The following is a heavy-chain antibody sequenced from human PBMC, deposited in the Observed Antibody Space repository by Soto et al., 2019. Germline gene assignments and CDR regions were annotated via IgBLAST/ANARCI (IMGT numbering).Heavy chain of an antibody. D-gene: IGHD4-4*01. Sequence: QVHLVQSGAEVKKPGASVKVSCKASGYAFNNYVISWVRKAPAQGLEWMGWLNTYNGNTKSGEKFQGRVTMTTDTSTTTDHIELRSLRTAHPAVYFCARAQTPTESDDWGQGTLVTVSS. CDR1: GYAFNNYV. V-gene: IGHV1-18*01. CDR2: LNTYNGNT. J-gene: IGHJ4*02. CDR3: ARAQTPTESDD.